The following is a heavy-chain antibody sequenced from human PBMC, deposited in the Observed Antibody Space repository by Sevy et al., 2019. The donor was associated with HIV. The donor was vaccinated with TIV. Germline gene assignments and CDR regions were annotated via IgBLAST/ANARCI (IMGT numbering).Heavy chain of an antibody. CDR2: ISWNSGSI. J-gene: IGHJ4*02. D-gene: IGHD1-7*01. CDR3: AKDATGTISHFDY. Sequence: GGSLRLSCAASGFTFDDYAMHWVRQAPGKGLEWVSGISWNSGSIGYADSVKGRFTISRDNAKNSLYLQMNSLRAEDTALYYCAKDATGTISHFDYWGQGTLVTVSS. V-gene: IGHV3-9*01. CDR1: GFTFDDYA.